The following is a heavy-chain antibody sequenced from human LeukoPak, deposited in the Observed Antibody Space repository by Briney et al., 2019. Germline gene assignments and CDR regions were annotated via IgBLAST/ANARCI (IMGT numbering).Heavy chain of an antibody. CDR2: ISSSGSTI. J-gene: IGHJ3*02. CDR1: GFTFSSYE. Sequence: PGGSLRLSCAASGFTFSSYEMNWVRRAPGKGLEWVSYISSSGSTIYYADSVKGRFTISRDNSKNTLYLQMNSLRAEDTAAYYCAKDDGWLVREDGFDMWGQGTMVTVSS. D-gene: IGHD6-19*01. CDR3: AKDDGWLVREDGFDM. V-gene: IGHV3-48*03.